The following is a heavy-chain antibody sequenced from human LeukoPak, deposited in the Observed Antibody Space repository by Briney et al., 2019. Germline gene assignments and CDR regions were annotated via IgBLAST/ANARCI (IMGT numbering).Heavy chain of an antibody. CDR3: ARDSFYTAMVF. CDR1: GGSFSGYY. V-gene: IGHV4-34*01. CDR2: INHSGST. D-gene: IGHD5-18*01. J-gene: IGHJ4*02. Sequence: SETLSLTCAVYGGSFSGYYWSWIRQPPGKGLEWIGEINHSGSTNYNPSLKSRVTMSVDTSKNQFSLKLSSVTAADTAVYYCARDSFYTAMVFWGQGTLVTVSS.